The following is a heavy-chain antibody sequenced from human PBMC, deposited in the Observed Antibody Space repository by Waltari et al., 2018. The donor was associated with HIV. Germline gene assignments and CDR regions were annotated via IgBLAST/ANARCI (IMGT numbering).Heavy chain of an antibody. CDR3: ARQYAWFDILTGSPPTYFFDS. V-gene: IGHV4-39*01. J-gene: IGHJ4*02. CDR2: VYYSGSS. CDR1: GDSINSRTYY. D-gene: IGHD3-9*01. Sequence: KLQQSGPRLVNPSETLTLTCSVSGDSINSRTYYWGWIRRSPGKGLEYLGSVYYSGSSYHNPSLNRRLTLSADTSKNQLSLRLISVTATDTGVYYCARQYAWFDILTGSPPTYFFDSWGPGTLVTVSS.